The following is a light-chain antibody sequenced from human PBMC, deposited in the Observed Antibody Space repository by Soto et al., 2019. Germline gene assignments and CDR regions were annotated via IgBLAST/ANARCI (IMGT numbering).Light chain of an antibody. CDR2: DAS. CDR3: QQRSNWPPLT. J-gene: IGKJ4*01. CDR1: QSVSSY. Sequence: EIVLTQSPATLSSSPGERATLSCRASQSVSSYLAWYQQKPGQAPRLLIYDASNRATGIPARFSGSGSGTDFTPTISSLEPEDFAVYYCQQRSNWPPLTFGGGTKVEIK. V-gene: IGKV3-11*01.